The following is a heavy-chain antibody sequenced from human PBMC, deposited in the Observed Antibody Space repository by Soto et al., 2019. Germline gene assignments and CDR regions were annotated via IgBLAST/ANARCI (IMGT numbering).Heavy chain of an antibody. CDR2: IYHSGST. V-gene: IGHV4-4*02. D-gene: IGHD3-3*01. CDR3: ARAPGGDFWSGYYTGNWFDP. J-gene: IGHJ5*02. Sequence: LSLTCAVSGGSISSSNWWSWVRQPPGKGLEWIGEIYHSGSTNYNPSLKSRVTISVDKSKNQFSLKLSSVTAADTAVYYCARAPGGDFWSGYYTGNWFDPWGQGTLVTVSS. CDR1: GGSISSSNW.